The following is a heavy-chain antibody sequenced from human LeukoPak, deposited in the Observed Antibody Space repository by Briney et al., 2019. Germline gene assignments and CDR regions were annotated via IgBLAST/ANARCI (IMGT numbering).Heavy chain of an antibody. CDR3: AKHFCTGLDCSLFDS. V-gene: IGHV3-23*01. Sequence: GGSLRLSCAASGFTMSHYGVSWVRQAPGKGLERISGIRSAVETTHYADSVRGRFIISRDNSKNALSLQLDSLRPEDTALYYCAKHFCTGLDCSLFDSWSQGTLVTVSS. D-gene: IGHD3/OR15-3a*01. CDR1: GFTMSHYG. CDR2: IRSAVETT. J-gene: IGHJ4*02.